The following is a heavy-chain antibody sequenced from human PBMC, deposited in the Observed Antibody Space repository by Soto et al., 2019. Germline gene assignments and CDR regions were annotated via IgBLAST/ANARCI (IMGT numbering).Heavy chain of an antibody. CDR1: GFTFSSYD. CDR2: ISGSGGRT. Sequence: EVQLLESGGGLVQPGGSLRLSCAASGFTFSSYDMSWVRQAPGKGLEWVSGISGSGGRTYYADSVKGRFTISRDNSKSTLYLQMNSLSAEDTAVYYCAKYPGVAGLYFDYWGQGTLVTVSS. D-gene: IGHD6-19*01. V-gene: IGHV3-23*01. J-gene: IGHJ4*02. CDR3: AKYPGVAGLYFDY.